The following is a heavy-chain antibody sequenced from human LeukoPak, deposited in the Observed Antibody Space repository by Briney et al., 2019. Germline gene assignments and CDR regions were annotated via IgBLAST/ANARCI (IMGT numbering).Heavy chain of an antibody. D-gene: IGHD1-7*01. V-gene: IGHV1-46*01. Sequence: ASVKVSCKASGYTFTSYYMHWVRQAPGQGLGWMGIINPSGGSTSYAQKFQGRVTMTRDMSTSTVYMELSSLRSEDTAVYYCARHNWNYAHFDYWGQGTLVTVSS. CDR3: ARHNWNYAHFDY. CDR2: INPSGGST. CDR1: GYTFTSYY. J-gene: IGHJ4*02.